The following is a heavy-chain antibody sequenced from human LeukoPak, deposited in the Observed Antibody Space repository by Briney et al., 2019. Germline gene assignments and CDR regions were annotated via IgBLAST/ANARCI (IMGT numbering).Heavy chain of an antibody. CDR2: INHSGST. CDR1: GGSFSGYY. V-gene: IGHV4-34*01. J-gene: IGHJ4*02. Sequence: KPSETLSLTCAVYGGSFSGYYWSWIRQPPGKGLEWIGEINHSGSTNYNPSLKSRVTISVDTSKNQFSLKLSSVTAADTAVYYCAMSSGYHSFDYWGQGTLVTVSS. CDR3: AMSSGYHSFDY. D-gene: IGHD3-22*01.